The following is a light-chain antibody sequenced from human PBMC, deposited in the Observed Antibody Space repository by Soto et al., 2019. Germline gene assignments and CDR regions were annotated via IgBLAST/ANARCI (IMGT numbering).Light chain of an antibody. CDR1: SSDVGVYNY. CDR3: CSYAGSYTFV. J-gene: IGLJ1*01. Sequence: ALAQPRSVSGSPGQSVTISCTGTSSDVGVYNYVSWYQQHPGKAPKLMIYDVTKRPSGVPDRFSGSKSANTASLTISGLQAEDEADYYCCSYAGSYTFVFGTGTKVTVL. V-gene: IGLV2-11*01. CDR2: DVT.